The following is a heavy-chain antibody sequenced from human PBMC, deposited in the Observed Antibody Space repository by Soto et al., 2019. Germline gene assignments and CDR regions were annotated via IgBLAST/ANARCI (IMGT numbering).Heavy chain of an antibody. Sequence: GGSLRLSCAASGFSFSTYLMSWVRQAPGKGLEWVANIKQGGNEKFYVDSVKGRFTISRDNDKKSLYLQMDSIRVEDTAVYYCVGALTYEVPYYYYGMDVWGRGTTVTVSS. CDR2: IKQGGNEK. CDR1: GFSFSTYL. V-gene: IGHV3-7*01. CDR3: VGALTYEVPYYYYGMDV. D-gene: IGHD3-16*01. J-gene: IGHJ6*04.